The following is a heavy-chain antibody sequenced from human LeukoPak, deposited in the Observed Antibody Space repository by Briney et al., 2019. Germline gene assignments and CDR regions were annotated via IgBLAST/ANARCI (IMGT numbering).Heavy chain of an antibody. D-gene: IGHD3-3*01. J-gene: IGHJ4*02. Sequence: PGESLKISCKGSGYSFTSYWIGWVRQMPGKGLEWMGIIYSGDSDTRYSPSFQGQVTISADKSISTAYLQWSSLKASDTAMYYCATLGDFWSGLYYFDYWGQGTLVTVSS. CDR1: GYSFTSYW. CDR2: IYSGDSDT. CDR3: ATLGDFWSGLYYFDY. V-gene: IGHV5-51*01.